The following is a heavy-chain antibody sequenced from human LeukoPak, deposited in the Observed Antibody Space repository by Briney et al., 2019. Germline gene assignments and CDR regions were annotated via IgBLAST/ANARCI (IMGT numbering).Heavy chain of an antibody. CDR2: IYYSGST. Sequence: SETLSLTCTVSGGSISSSSYYWGWIRQPPGKGLEWIGSIYYSGSTYYNPSLKSRVTISVDTSKNQFSLKLSSVTAADTAVYYCARQDSPSSLWFGGSWGTYYYYGMDVWGQGTTVTVSS. D-gene: IGHD3-10*01. J-gene: IGHJ6*02. CDR3: ARQDSPSSLWFGGSWGTYYYYGMDV. V-gene: IGHV4-39*01. CDR1: GGSISSSSYY.